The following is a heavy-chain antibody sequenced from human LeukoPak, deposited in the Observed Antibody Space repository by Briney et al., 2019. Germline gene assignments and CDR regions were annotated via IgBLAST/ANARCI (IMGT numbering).Heavy chain of an antibody. V-gene: IGHV4-34*01. Sequence: SETLSLTCAVYGGSFSGYYWSWIRQPPGKGLEWIGEINHSGSTNYNPSLKSRVTISVDTSKNQFSLKLSSVTAADTAVYYCTRVRKAVAGTPSTFDYWGQGTLVTVSS. CDR1: GGSFSGYY. J-gene: IGHJ4*02. D-gene: IGHD6-19*01. CDR3: TRVRKAVAGTPSTFDY. CDR2: INHSGST.